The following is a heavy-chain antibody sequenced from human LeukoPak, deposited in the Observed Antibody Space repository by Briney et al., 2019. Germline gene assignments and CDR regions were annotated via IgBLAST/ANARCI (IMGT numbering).Heavy chain of an antibody. CDR3: ARGIAAAGGRWFDP. V-gene: IGHV1-2*02. D-gene: IGHD6-13*01. CDR1: GYTFTDYY. J-gene: IGHJ5*02. Sequence: GASVTVSCKASGYTFTDYYMHWVRQAPGQGLEWMGWINPNSGGTNYAQQFQGRATMTRDTSISTAYMELSNLRSDDTAVYYCARGIAAAGGRWFDPWGQGTLVTVSS. CDR2: INPNSGGT.